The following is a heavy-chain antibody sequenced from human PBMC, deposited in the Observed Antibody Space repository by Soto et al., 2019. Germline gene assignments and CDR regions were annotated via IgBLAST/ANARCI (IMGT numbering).Heavy chain of an antibody. D-gene: IGHD1-26*01. J-gene: IGHJ4*01. V-gene: IGHV3-15*07. CDR3: TTDSRTTLPEIRFDY. Sequence: GGSLRLSCAASGFTFRDDAIHWVRQVPGKGLEWVGRVKSKADGGSGDYAAPVKGRFVVSRDDSKDIVYLQMNSLKIEDTGVYYCTTDSRTTLPEIRFDYWGHGTQVTVSS. CDR1: GFTFRDDA. CDR2: VKSKADGGSG.